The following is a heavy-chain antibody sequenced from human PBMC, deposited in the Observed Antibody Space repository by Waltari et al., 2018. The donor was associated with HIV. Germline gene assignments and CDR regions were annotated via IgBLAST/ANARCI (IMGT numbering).Heavy chain of an antibody. CDR2: INVGNMYT. J-gene: IGHJ4*02. D-gene: IGHD6-19*01. CDR1: RIHFHTNY. V-gene: IGHV1-3*01. Sequence: QVQLVPSGSEVKKPVPSVQVSCRASRIHFHTNYIHWMRQPRGQGLEWLGSINVGNMYTRYSQMYQGRVTVTRDTSETTIFMELRSVISEDTAVYFCAGGSDWLVNVLECWGQGTLVTVSS. CDR3: AGGSDWLVNVLEC.